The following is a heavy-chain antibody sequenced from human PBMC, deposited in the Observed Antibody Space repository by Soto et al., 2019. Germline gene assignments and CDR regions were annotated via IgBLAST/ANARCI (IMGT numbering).Heavy chain of an antibody. V-gene: IGHV3-48*03. Sequence: PGGSLRLSCAASGFSFSNYEMNWVRQAPGKGLEWVAYISSGGDNIHYAASVRGRCTVSRDNARNSLSLQVNTLRVEDTALYYCARDRAAGGYWGQGTLVTVSS. CDR1: GFSFSNYE. D-gene: IGHD6-13*01. CDR3: ARDRAAGGY. J-gene: IGHJ4*02. CDR2: ISSGGDNI.